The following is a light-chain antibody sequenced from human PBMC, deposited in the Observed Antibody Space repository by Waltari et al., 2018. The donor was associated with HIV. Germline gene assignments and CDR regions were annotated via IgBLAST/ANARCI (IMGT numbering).Light chain of an antibody. J-gene: IGKJ1*01. CDR1: QSISGW. CDR2: KTS. CDR3: QHYDSYSKT. Sequence: IQMTQSPSTLSASVGDRVTIICRASQSISGWLAWYQQKPGKAPKLLIYKTSSLESGVPSRFSGSGSGTEFTLTISSLQPDDFATYHCQHYDSYSKTFGQGTKVEIE. V-gene: IGKV1-5*03.